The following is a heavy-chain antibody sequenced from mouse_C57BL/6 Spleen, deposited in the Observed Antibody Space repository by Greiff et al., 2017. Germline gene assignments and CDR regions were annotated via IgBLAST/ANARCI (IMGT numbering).Heavy chain of an antibody. Sequence: VQLQQSGTVLARPGASVKMSCKTSGYTFTSYWMHWVKQRPGQGLEWIGAIYPGNCDTSYNQKFKGKAKLTAVTSASTAYMELSSLTNEDSAVYYCTKGYYGSRAWFAYWGQGTLVTVSA. CDR2: IYPGNCDT. CDR1: GYTFTSYW. D-gene: IGHD1-1*01. J-gene: IGHJ3*01. CDR3: TKGYYGSRAWFAY. V-gene: IGHV1-5*01.